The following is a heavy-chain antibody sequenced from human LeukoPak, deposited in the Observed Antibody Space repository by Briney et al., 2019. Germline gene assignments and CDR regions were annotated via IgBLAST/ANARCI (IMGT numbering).Heavy chain of an antibody. Sequence: SETLSLTCTVSGGSISSYYWSWIRQPAGKGLEWIGRIYTSGSTNYNPSLKSRVTMSVDTSKNQFSLKLSSVTAADTAVYYCARDSMATWDYYYYGMDVWGQGTTVTVPS. D-gene: IGHD5-24*01. CDR3: ARDSMATWDYYYYGMDV. CDR1: GGSISSYY. V-gene: IGHV4-4*07. CDR2: IYTSGST. J-gene: IGHJ6*02.